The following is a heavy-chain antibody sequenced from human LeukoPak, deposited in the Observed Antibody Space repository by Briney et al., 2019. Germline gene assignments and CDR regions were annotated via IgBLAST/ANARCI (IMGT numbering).Heavy chain of an antibody. CDR3: ARNRPPLYGAYYYYYMDV. V-gene: IGHV4-61*02. D-gene: IGHD3-16*02. CDR2: VYTTGST. CDR1: GGSLSSDNYY. J-gene: IGHJ6*03. Sequence: SETLSLTCSVSGGSLSSDNYYWNWIRQPAGKGLEWIGRVYTTGSTNYNPSLKSRVTISVDTSKNQFSLKLSSVTAADTAVYYCARNRPPLYGAYYYYYMDVWGKGTTVTISS.